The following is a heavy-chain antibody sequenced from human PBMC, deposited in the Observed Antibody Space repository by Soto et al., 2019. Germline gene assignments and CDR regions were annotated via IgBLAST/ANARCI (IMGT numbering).Heavy chain of an antibody. Sequence: LRLSCAASGFTFISNGMSWVRQAPGKGLEWVSGISGGGGGTYYADSVKGRFTISRDNSKNTLYLQLNSLRAEDTAVYYCAKDNVASGNYYNPFDYWGQGTLVTVSS. J-gene: IGHJ4*02. CDR2: ISGGGGGT. CDR3: AKDNVASGNYYNPFDY. V-gene: IGHV3-23*01. D-gene: IGHD3-10*01. CDR1: GFTFISNG.